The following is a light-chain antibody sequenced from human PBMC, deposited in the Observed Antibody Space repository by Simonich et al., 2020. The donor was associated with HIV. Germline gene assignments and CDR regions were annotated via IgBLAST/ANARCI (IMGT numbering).Light chain of an antibody. CDR3: QQYYSTPRT. Sequence: NCKSSQSVLYSSDNRNYLAWYQQKPGQPPKLLIYCASTRESGVPDRFSGSGSGTDFTLTISSLQAEDVAVYYCQQYYSTPRTFGQGTKVEIK. J-gene: IGKJ1*01. V-gene: IGKV4-1*01. CDR2: CAS. CDR1: QSVLYSSDNRNY.